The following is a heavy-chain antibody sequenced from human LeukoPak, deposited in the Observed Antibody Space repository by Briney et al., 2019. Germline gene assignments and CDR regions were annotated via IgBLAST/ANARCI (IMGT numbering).Heavy chain of an antibody. D-gene: IGHD6-6*01. Sequence: GASVKVSCKASGYTFTSYGISWVRQAPGQGLEWMGWISAYNGNTNYAQKLQGRVTMTTDTSTSTAYMELSSLRSEDTAVYYCATGLMYSSSSPYYYYCMDVWGKGTTVTVSS. V-gene: IGHV1-18*01. CDR2: ISAYNGNT. J-gene: IGHJ6*03. CDR3: ATGLMYSSSSPYYYYCMDV. CDR1: GYTFTSYG.